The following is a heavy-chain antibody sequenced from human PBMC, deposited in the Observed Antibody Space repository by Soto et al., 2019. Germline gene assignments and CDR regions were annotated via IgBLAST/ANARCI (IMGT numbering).Heavy chain of an antibody. V-gene: IGHV4-38-2*01. CDR3: ASDLVVGEGMDV. CDR1: GYSISSGYY. D-gene: IGHD2-2*01. J-gene: IGHJ6*02. CDR2: IYHSGST. Sequence: PSETLSLTCAVSGYSISSGYYWGWIRQPPGKGLEWIGSIYHSGSTYYNPSLKSRVNISVDTSKKQFSLKLSSVNAADTAVYYCASDLVVGEGMDVWGQGTTVTVSS.